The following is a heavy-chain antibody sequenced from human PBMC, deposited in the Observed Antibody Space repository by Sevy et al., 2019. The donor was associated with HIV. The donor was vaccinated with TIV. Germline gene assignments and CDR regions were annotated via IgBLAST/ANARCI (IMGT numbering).Heavy chain of an antibody. CDR2: IKSKTDSGTT. Sequence: GGSLRLSCAASGFTFSNAWMSWVRQAPGKGLEWVGRIKSKTDSGTTDYAAPVKGRFTISRDDSKNKLYLQMNSLKTEDTAVYYCTTAITYYYYYYGMDVWGQGTTVTVSS. D-gene: IGHD2-2*02. CDR3: TTAITYYYYYYGMDV. CDR1: GFTFSNAW. J-gene: IGHJ6*02. V-gene: IGHV3-15*01.